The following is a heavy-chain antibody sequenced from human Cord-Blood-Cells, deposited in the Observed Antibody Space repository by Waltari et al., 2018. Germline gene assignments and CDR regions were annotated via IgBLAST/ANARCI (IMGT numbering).Heavy chain of an antibody. J-gene: IGHJ4*02. CDR3: AKDGRKSKQQLVPTF. CDR2: ISYDGSNK. Sequence: QVQLVESGGGVVQPGRSLRLSCAASGFTFSSAGMHGVRQAPGKGLEWVAVISYDGSNKYYADSVKGRFTISRDNSKNTLYLQMNSLRAEDTAVYYCAKDGRKSKQQLVPTFWGQGTLVTVSS. V-gene: IGHV3-30*18. CDR1: GFTFSSAG. D-gene: IGHD6-13*01.